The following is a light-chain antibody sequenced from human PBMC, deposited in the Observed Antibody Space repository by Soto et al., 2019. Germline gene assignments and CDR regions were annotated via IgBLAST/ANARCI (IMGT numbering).Light chain of an antibody. V-gene: IGKV1-39*01. CDR1: RSVTTY. Sequence: DIQMTQSPSSLSASVGDRVTITCRASRSVTTYLNWYQQKPGKAPKLLIYDASVLQSGVPPRFICSGSGTDFTLTIRSPQPEDFATYYCQQSDTSPWTFGQGTKVELK. CDR3: QQSDTSPWT. J-gene: IGKJ1*01. CDR2: DAS.